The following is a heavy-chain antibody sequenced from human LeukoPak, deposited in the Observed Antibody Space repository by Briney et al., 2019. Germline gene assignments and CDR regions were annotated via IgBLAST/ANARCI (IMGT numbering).Heavy chain of an antibody. J-gene: IGHJ4*02. Sequence: TGGSLRLSCAASGFTFSSYAMSWVRQAPGKGLEWVSAISDSGGSTYYADSVKGRFTISRDNSKNTLYLQMNSLRAEDTAVYYCAKVSAVPPRLFDYWGQGTLVTVSS. CDR3: AKVSAVPPRLFDY. CDR2: ISDSGGST. D-gene: IGHD1-26*01. V-gene: IGHV3-23*01. CDR1: GFTFSSYA.